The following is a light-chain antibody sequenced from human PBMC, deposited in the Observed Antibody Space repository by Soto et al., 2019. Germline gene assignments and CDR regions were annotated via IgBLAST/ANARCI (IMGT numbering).Light chain of an antibody. CDR1: QTVGNY. J-gene: IGKJ1*01. Sequence: EMVSTQSLSTLSLSPGEGATLSCRASQTVGNYLAWFQQTPGQAPRLLIYDTSNRATGIPARFSGSGSGTDFTLTISSLETEDFAVYYCQQRSDWPPTFGQGTRVEIK. V-gene: IGKV3-11*01. CDR2: DTS. CDR3: QQRSDWPPT.